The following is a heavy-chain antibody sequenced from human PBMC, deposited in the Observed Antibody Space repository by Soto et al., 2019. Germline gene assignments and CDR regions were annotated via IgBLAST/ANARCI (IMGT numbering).Heavy chain of an antibody. D-gene: IGHD5-18*01. CDR2: FHGDGSST. CDR1: GFTFSNHW. CDR3: VRGIQYRYGVDA. Sequence: EVQLVESGGGLVQPGGSLRLSCAASGFTFSNHWMHWVRQAPGKGLVWVSRFHGDGSSTFYADSVKGRLTISRANAKNTVYLQMSSPTAYNTAVYYCVRGIQYRYGVDAWAQETTVTVSS. V-gene: IGHV3-74*01. J-gene: IGHJ6*01.